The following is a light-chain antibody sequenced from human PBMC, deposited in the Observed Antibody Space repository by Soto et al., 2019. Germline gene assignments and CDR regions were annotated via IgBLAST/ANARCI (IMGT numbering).Light chain of an antibody. CDR3: SSYTSSSTPLYV. Sequence: VLTQPASVSGSPGQSITISCTGTSSDVGGYNYVSWYQQHPGKAPKLMIYDVSNRPSGVSNRFSGSKSGNTASLTISGLQAEDEADYYCSSYTSSSTPLYVFGTGSK. CDR2: DVS. CDR1: SSDVGGYNY. V-gene: IGLV2-14*01. J-gene: IGLJ1*01.